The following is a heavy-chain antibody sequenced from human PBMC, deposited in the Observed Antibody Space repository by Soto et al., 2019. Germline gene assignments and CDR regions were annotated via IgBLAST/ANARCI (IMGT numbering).Heavy chain of an antibody. J-gene: IGHJ4*02. V-gene: IGHV3-33*01. CDR1: GFNFSSYV. CDR3: ARDGQWLPRDGLRSSSYFDY. CDR2: ICYDGGNK. D-gene: IGHD6-19*01. Sequence: QVQLVESGGGVLQPGRSLRLSCAASGFNFSSYVMHWVRQAPGKGLVWVAVICYDGGNKYDADSVQGRFTISRHNSKNRLSLQMNSLRAEDTAVYYCARDGQWLPRDGLRSSSYFDYWGQGTLVTVSS.